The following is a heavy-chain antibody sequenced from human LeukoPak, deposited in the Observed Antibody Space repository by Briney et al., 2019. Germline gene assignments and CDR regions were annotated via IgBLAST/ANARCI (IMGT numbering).Heavy chain of an antibody. J-gene: IGHJ4*02. Sequence: GGSLRLSCAASGFTFSSYAMSWVRQAPGKGLEWVSAISGSGGSTYYADSVKGRFTISRDNSKNTLYLQMNSLRAEDTAVYYCAKSNYYGSGSYIASFDYWGQGTLVTVSS. CDR1: GFTFSSYA. D-gene: IGHD3-10*01. CDR2: ISGSGGST. V-gene: IGHV3-23*01. CDR3: AKSNYYGSGSYIASFDY.